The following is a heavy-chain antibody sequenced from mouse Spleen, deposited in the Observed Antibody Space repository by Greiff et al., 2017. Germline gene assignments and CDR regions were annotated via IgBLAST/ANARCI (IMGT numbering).Heavy chain of an antibody. CDR3: ARRGYSYAMDY. D-gene: IGHD2-3*01. J-gene: IGHJ4*01. CDR1: GFTFSDYG. Sequence: EVKVEESGGGLVKPGGSLKLSCAASGFTFSDYGMAWVRQAPGKGPEWVAFISNLAYSIYYADTVTGRFTISRENAKNTLYLEMSSLRSEDTAMYYCARRGYSYAMDYWGQGTSVTVSS. CDR2: ISNLAYSI. V-gene: IGHV5-15*04.